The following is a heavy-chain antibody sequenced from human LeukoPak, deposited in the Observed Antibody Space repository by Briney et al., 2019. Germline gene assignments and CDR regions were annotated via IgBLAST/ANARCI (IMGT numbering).Heavy chain of an antibody. D-gene: IGHD3-22*01. CDR3: AREGIKGQEGFDYYDSSGYLDY. Sequence: GASVKVSCKASGYTFTSYAMHWVRQAPGQRLEWMGWINAGNGNTKYSQEFQGRVTITRDTSASTAYMELSSLRSEDMAVYYCAREGIKGQEGFDYYDSSGYLDYWGQGTLVTVSS. CDR1: GYTFTSYA. J-gene: IGHJ4*02. CDR2: INAGNGNT. V-gene: IGHV1-3*03.